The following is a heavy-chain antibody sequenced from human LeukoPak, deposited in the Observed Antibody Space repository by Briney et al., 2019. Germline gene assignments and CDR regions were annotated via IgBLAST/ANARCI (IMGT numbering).Heavy chain of an antibody. J-gene: IGHJ4*02. V-gene: IGHV4-39*07. Sequence: SETLPLTCTVSGGSISSSSDYWAWIRQPPGKGLEWFGEINHSGSTSYNPSLKSRVTISVDTSKNQFSLKLSSLTAADTAVYYCARGRGGRQTRVSGLVEVRPFDYWGQGTLVTVSS. D-gene: IGHD3-10*01. CDR3: ARGRGGRQTRVSGLVEVRPFDY. CDR1: GGSISSSSDY. CDR2: INHSGST.